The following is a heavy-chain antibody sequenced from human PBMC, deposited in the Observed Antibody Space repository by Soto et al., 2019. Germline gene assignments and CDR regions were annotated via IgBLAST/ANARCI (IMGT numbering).Heavy chain of an antibody. V-gene: IGHV4-34*01. D-gene: IGHD2-15*01. Sequence: PSETLSLTCAVYGGSFSGYYWIWIRQPPGKGLEWIGEINHSGSTNYNPSLKSRVTISVDTSKNQFSLKLSSVTAADTAVYYCARVGFGCSGGSCSRFNGYYYYYMDVWGKGTTVTVSS. CDR1: GGSFSGYY. CDR2: INHSGST. J-gene: IGHJ6*03. CDR3: ARVGFGCSGGSCSRFNGYYYYYMDV.